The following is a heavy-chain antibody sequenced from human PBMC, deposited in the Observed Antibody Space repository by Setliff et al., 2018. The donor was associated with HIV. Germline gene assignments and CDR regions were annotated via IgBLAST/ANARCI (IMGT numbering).Heavy chain of an antibody. J-gene: IGHJ6*02. CDR1: GGSISSHY. CDR2: FYYSGST. D-gene: IGHD3-16*01. V-gene: IGHV4-59*11. CDR3: ARDWAAPYYYGMDV. Sequence: SETLSLTCTVSGGSISSHYWSWIRQPPGKGLEWIGYFYYSGSTNYNPSLKRRVTISIDTTKNQLSLKLSSVTAADTAVYYCARDWAAPYYYGMDVWGPGTTVTVSS.